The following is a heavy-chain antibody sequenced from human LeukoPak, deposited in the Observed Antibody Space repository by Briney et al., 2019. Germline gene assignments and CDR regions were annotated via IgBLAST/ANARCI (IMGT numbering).Heavy chain of an antibody. D-gene: IGHD3-3*01. Sequence: SVKVSCKASGGTFSSYAISWVRQAPGQGLEWMGRIIPIFGTANYAQKFQGRVTITTDESTSTAYMELSSLRSEDTAVYYCARVEGYYDFDFSTGWFDPWGQGTLVTVSS. V-gene: IGHV1-69*05. J-gene: IGHJ5*02. CDR1: GGTFSSYA. CDR2: IIPIFGTA. CDR3: ARVEGYYDFDFSTGWFDP.